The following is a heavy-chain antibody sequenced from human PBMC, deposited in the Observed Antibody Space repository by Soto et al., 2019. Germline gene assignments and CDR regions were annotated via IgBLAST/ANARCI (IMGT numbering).Heavy chain of an antibody. CDR3: STGPRRLSD. Sequence: QVQLVEAGGGLVKPGGSLRLSCAASGFIFSDYYMSWIRQAPGKGLESLSYISGSSSDTKYANSVKGRFTITRDNAKNSLYLQMNSLRADDTAVYYCSTGPRRLSDWGQGTVFIVSS. CDR2: ISGSSSDT. V-gene: IGHV3-11*05. CDR1: GFIFSDYY. J-gene: IGHJ4*02. D-gene: IGHD3-3*01.